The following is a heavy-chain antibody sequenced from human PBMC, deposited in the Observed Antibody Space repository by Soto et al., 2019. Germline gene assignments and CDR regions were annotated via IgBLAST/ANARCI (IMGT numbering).Heavy chain of an antibody. CDR3: ARGRASGSYYLLDY. Sequence: ASVKVSCKASGDTFTTYDINLVRQATGHGLEWMGWINPNSGNIGYAQRFQGRVTMTRDTAIRTAYMEVSSLRSDDTAVYYCARGRASGSYYLLDYWGQGTLVTAPQ. CDR2: INPNSGNI. V-gene: IGHV1-8*01. CDR1: GDTFTTYD. J-gene: IGHJ4*02. D-gene: IGHD3-10*01.